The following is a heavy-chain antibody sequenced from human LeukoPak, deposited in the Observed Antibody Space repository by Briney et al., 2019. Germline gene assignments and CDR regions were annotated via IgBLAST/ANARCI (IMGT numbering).Heavy chain of an antibody. CDR1: GFTFSSYW. Sequence: GGSLRLSCAASGFTFSSYWMSWVRQAPGKGLEWVANIKQDGSEKYYVDSVKGRFTISRDNAKNSLYLQMNGLRAEDTAVYYCAREFVTMVRAYYFDYWGQGTLVTVSS. J-gene: IGHJ4*02. CDR3: AREFVTMVRAYYFDY. CDR2: IKQDGSEK. V-gene: IGHV3-7*01. D-gene: IGHD3-10*01.